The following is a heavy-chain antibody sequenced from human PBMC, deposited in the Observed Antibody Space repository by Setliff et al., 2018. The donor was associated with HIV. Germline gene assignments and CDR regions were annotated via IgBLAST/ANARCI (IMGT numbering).Heavy chain of an antibody. CDR2: IYLGETT. D-gene: IGHD3-9*01. Sequence: PSETLSLTCTVSSGYMSDHFWTWIRQTPGEGLEWIGNIYLGETTNYNPSLKSRATISLDTSKRQFSLHLTSVTAADTAIYYCARDPSQYLDFLFDPQPFNVWGHGTMVTVSS. CDR1: SGYMSDHF. V-gene: IGHV4-59*11. J-gene: IGHJ3*01. CDR3: ARDPSQYLDFLFDPQPFNV.